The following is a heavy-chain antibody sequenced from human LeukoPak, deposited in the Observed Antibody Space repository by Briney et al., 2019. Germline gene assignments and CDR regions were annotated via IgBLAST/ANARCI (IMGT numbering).Heavy chain of an antibody. Sequence: PSETLSLTCTVSGGSINGYYWSWIRQPPGKGLEWIGYIYYSGSTNYNPSLRSRVTISVDTSKNQFSLKLTSVTAADTAVYYCARGGSVAENFDYWGQGTLVAVSS. CDR3: ARGGSVAENFDY. J-gene: IGHJ4*02. CDR2: IYYSGST. CDR1: GGSINGYY. D-gene: IGHD6-19*01. V-gene: IGHV4-59*01.